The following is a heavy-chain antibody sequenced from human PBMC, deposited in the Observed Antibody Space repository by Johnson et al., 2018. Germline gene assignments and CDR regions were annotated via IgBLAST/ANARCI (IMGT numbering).Heavy chain of an antibody. CDR1: GFTFSDYY. J-gene: IGHJ6*02. V-gene: IGHV3-11*01. CDR3: AGLCYNYAMDV. CDR2: IGGRDGTI. Sequence: VQLVEAGGGLVKPGGSLRLSCAASGFTFSDYYMSWVRQAPGKGIEWVSYIGGRDGTIYYADSVKCRFTISRDNAKNSLYLQRKSLGAEERAIYYCAGLCYNYAMDVWGQGTSVTVSS.